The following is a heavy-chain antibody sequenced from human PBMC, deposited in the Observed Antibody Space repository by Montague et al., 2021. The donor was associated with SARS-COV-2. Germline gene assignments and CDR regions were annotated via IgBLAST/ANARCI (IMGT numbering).Heavy chain of an antibody. J-gene: IGHJ3*02. CDR1: GDSISSSHYF. D-gene: IGHD4-17*01. CDR3: ARRGLNNAFDI. CDR2: IYFTGKT. Sequence: SETLSLTCSVSGDSISSSHYFWAWIRQPPGMGLEWIGSIYFTGKTYYHPSLKSRVTISIDTSKNHFSLRLSSVTAADSAVFYCARRGLNNAFDIWGLGTMVTVSS. V-gene: IGHV4-39*02.